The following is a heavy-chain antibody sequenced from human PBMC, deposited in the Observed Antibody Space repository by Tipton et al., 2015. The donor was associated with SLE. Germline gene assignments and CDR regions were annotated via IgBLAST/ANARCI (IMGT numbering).Heavy chain of an antibody. V-gene: IGHV4-38-2*02. D-gene: IGHD6-13*01. CDR2: IYHSGST. J-gene: IGHJ3*01. CDR1: GYSISSGYY. Sequence: TLSLTCAVSGYSISSGYYWGWIRQPPGKGLEWIVSIYHSGSTYYNPSLKSRVTISVDTSKNQFSLKLSSVTAADTAVYYCARDRVFPAWGQGTMVTGSS. CDR3: ARDRVFPA.